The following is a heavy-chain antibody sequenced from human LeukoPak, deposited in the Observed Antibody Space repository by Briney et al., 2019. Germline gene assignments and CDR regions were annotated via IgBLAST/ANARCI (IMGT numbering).Heavy chain of an antibody. V-gene: IGHV3-9*01. D-gene: IGHD6-13*01. CDR1: GFTFDNYA. CDR2: ISWNRGTI. Sequence: PGRSLRLSCAASGFTFDNYAMHWVRQAPGKGLEWVSGISWNRGTINYADSVKGRFTISRDNAKNSLYLQMNSLRAEDTALYYCAKDPSFGSSWYYFDYWGQGTLVTVSS. CDR3: AKDPSFGSSWYYFDY. J-gene: IGHJ4*02.